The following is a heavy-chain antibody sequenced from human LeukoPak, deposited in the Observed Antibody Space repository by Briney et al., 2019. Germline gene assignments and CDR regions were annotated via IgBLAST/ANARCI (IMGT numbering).Heavy chain of an antibody. J-gene: IGHJ3*02. CDR3: AKEIDTLGTNAFDI. V-gene: IGHV3-43*02. CDR2: VSADGAKS. D-gene: IGHD2-15*01. Sequence: PGGSLRLSCAASGFRFDDFAMHWVRQSPGKGLEWVYLVSADGAKSYYAESVRGRFTISRDNSKNSLYLQMNTLRSEDTAFYYCAKEIDTLGTNAFDIWGHGTLVTVSS. CDR1: GFRFDDFA.